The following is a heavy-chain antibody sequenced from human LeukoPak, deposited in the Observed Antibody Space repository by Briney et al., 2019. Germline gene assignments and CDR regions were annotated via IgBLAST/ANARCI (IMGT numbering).Heavy chain of an antibody. D-gene: IGHD3-22*01. V-gene: IGHV3-30-3*01. CDR2: ISADGNNE. Sequence: GGSLRLSCAASGFIFSNYPMHWVRQAPGKGLEWVAVISADGNNEHYADSAKGRFTLSRDNAKSTAYLQMNSLRSGDTAVYYCARNDPDSSEDWGQGTLVTVSS. CDR3: ARNDPDSSED. CDR1: GFIFSNYP. J-gene: IGHJ4*02.